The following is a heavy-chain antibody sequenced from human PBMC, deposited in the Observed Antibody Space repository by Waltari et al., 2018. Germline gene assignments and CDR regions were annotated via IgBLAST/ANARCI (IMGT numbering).Heavy chain of an antibody. CDR2: ISGSGGST. Sequence: EVQLLESGGGLVQPGGSLRLSCAASGFTFSSYAMSWVRQAPGKGLEWVSAISGSGGSTYYADSVKGRFTISRDNSKNTLYLQMNSLRAEDMAVYYCAKDIGGYGGYDPDDYWGQGTLVTVSS. V-gene: IGHV3-23*01. J-gene: IGHJ4*02. CDR3: AKDIGGYGGYDPDDY. CDR1: GFTFSSYA. D-gene: IGHD5-12*01.